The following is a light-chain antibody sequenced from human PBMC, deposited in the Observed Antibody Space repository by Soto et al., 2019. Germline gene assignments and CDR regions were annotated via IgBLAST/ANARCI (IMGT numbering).Light chain of an antibody. CDR1: SSDVGGYNY. CDR2: EVS. J-gene: IGLJ2*01. V-gene: IGLV2-14*01. CDR3: SSYTSSSTLVV. Sequence: QSALTQPASVSGSPGQSITISCTGTSSDVGGYNYVSWYQQHPGKAPKLMIYEVSNRPSGVSNRFSGSKFGNTASLTISGRQAEDEADYYCSSYTSSSTLVVFGGGTKLTVL.